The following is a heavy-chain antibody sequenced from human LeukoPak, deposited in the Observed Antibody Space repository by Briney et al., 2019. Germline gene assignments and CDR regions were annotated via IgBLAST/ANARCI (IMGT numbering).Heavy chain of an antibody. CDR3: ARQGSYDPYYYYHMDV. V-gene: IGHV3-7*01. J-gene: IGHJ6*03. CDR2: IKQDGSEK. Sequence: PGGSLRLSCAASGFTFSSYWMSWVRQTPGKGLEWVANIKQDGSEKYYVDSVKGRFTISRDNAKNSLYLQMNSLRAEDTAVCYCARQGSYDPYYYYHMDVWGKGTTVTVSS. CDR1: GFTFSSYW. D-gene: IGHD3-3*01.